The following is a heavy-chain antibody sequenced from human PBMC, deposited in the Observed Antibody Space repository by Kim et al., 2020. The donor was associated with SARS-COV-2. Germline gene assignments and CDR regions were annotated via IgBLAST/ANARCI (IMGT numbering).Heavy chain of an antibody. J-gene: IGHJ4*02. V-gene: IGHV3-74*03. CDR3: TRAKIGTNTFDS. D-gene: IGHD1-7*01. CDR1: GFTFSGFW. CDR2: VNTDGSDT. Sequence: GGSLRLSCEASGFTFSGFWMDWVRQAPGKGLLWVSRVNTDGSDTAYADSVKGRFTVSRDNAKNTLYLQMSRLRADDTAVYYCTRAKIGTNTFDSWGQG.